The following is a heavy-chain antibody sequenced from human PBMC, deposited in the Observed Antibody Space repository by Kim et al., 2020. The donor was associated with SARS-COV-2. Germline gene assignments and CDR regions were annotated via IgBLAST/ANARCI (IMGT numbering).Heavy chain of an antibody. J-gene: IGHJ4*02. CDR2: T. Sequence: TYYNPPRKSRVTISVDTSKNQFSLKLSSVTAADTAVYYCARDRTGGVFDYWGQGTLVTVSS. V-gene: IGHV4-30-2*04. D-gene: IGHD7-27*01. CDR3: ARDRTGGVFDY.